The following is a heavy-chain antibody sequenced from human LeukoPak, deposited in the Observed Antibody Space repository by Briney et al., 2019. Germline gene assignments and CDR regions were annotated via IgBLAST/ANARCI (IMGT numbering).Heavy chain of an antibody. D-gene: IGHD5-24*01. V-gene: IGHV4-34*01. J-gene: IGHJ4*02. CDR2: INHSGST. CDR3: ARVPRGVGDGYNRDY. Sequence: SETLSLTCAVYGGSFSGYYWSWIRQPPGKGLEWMGEINHSGSTNYNPSLKSRVTISVDTSKNQFSLKLSSVTAADTAVYYCARVPRGVGDGYNRDYWGQGTLVTVSS. CDR1: GGSFSGYY.